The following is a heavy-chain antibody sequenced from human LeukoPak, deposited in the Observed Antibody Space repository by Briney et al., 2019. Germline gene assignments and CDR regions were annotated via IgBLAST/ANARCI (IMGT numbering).Heavy chain of an antibody. J-gene: IGHJ4*02. CDR1: GFTFSTYA. Sequence: PGGSLRLSCAASGFTFSTYAMSWVRQTPGKGLEWVSVISGGGDITYYADSVKGRFTISRDNPENTVYLQMNSLRAEDTAVYYCAKDSPGEDRYPHVDYWGQGTLVTVSS. CDR2: ISGGGDIT. V-gene: IGHV3-23*01. CDR3: AKDSPGEDRYPHVDY. D-gene: IGHD3-16*01.